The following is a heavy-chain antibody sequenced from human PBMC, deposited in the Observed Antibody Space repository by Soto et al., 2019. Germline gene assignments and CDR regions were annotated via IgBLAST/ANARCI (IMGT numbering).Heavy chain of an antibody. CDR3: ARDYYDSSATSFDY. J-gene: IGHJ4*02. D-gene: IGHD3-22*01. V-gene: IGHV3-33*01. CDR2: IWYDGSNK. Sequence: PGGSLRLSCAASGFTFSSYGMHWVLQAPCKGLEWVAVIWYDGSNKYYADSVKGRFTISRDNSKNTLYLQMNSLRAEDTAVYYCARDYYDSSATSFDYWGQGTLVTVSS. CDR1: GFTFSSYG.